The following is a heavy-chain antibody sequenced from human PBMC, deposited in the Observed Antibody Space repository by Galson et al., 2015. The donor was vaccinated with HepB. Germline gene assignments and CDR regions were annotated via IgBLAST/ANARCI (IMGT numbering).Heavy chain of an antibody. CDR3: ARSYYDSSGYYYYYYMDV. CDR1: GYTFTGYY. V-gene: IGHV1-2*02. Sequence: SVKVSCKASGYTFTGYYMHWVRQAPGQGLEWMGWINPNSDGTNYAQKFQGRVTMTRDTSISTAYMELSRLRSDDTAVYYCARSYYDSSGYYYYYYMDVWGKGTTVTVSS. CDR2: INPNSDGT. D-gene: IGHD3-22*01. J-gene: IGHJ6*03.